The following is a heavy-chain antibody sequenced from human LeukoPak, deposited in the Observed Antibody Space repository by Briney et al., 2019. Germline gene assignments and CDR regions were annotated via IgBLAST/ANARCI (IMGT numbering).Heavy chain of an antibody. CDR1: GYTFTGYY. V-gene: IGHV1-2*04. Sequence: ASVKVSCKASGYTFTGYYMHWVRQAPGQGLEWMGWINPNSGGTNYAQKFQGWVTMTRDTSISTAYMELSRRRSDDTAVYYCAREGCSSTSCYFFDYWGQGTLVTVSS. J-gene: IGHJ4*02. CDR2: INPNSGGT. CDR3: AREGCSSTSCYFFDY. D-gene: IGHD2-2*01.